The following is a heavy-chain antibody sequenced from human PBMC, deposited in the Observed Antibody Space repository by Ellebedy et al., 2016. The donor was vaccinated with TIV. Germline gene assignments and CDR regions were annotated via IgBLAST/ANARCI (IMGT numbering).Heavy chain of an antibody. V-gene: IGHV4-31*03. J-gene: IGHJ4*02. CDR2: IYYSGST. D-gene: IGHD4-11*01. CDR1: GGSISSGGYY. Sequence: SETLSLXCTVSGGSISSGGYYWSWIRQHPGKGLEWIGYIYYSGSTYYNPSLKSRVTISVDTSKNQFSLKLSSVTAADTAVYYCARTVATPYFDYWGQGTLVTVSS. CDR3: ARTVATPYFDY.